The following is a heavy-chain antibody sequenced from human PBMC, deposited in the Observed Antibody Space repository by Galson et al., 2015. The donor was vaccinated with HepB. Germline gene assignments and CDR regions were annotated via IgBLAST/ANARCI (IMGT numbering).Heavy chain of an antibody. D-gene: IGHD2-2*02. CDR1: GYTFTSYG. Sequence: SVTVSCKASGYTFTSYGISWVRQAPGQGLEWMGWISAYNGNTNYAQKLQGRVTMTTDTSTSTAYMELRSLRSDDTAVYYCARDGRIVVVPAAIDAFEIWGQGTMVTVSS. CDR2: ISAYNGNT. CDR3: ARDGRIVVVPAAIDAFEI. J-gene: IGHJ3*02. V-gene: IGHV1-18*01.